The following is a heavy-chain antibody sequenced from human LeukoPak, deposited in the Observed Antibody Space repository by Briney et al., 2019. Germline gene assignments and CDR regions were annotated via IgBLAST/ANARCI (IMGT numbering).Heavy chain of an antibody. CDR2: IYSGGST. D-gene: IGHD5-18*01. CDR1: GFTVSSNY. J-gene: IGHJ4*02. Sequence: GGSLRLSCAASGFTVSSNYMSWVRQAPGKGLEWGSVIYSGGSTYYADSVKGRFTISRHNSKNTLYLQMNSLRAEDTAVYYCASARGYSYGYYFDYWGQGTLVTVSS. V-gene: IGHV3-53*04. CDR3: ASARGYSYGYYFDY.